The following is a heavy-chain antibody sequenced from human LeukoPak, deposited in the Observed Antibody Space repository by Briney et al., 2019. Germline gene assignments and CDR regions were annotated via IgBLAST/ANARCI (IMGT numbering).Heavy chain of an antibody. CDR1: GFTFSGYS. V-gene: IGHV3-48*01. CDR2: ISSTGTTI. J-gene: IGHJ4*02. Sequence: GGSLRLSRAASGFTFSGYSMNWVRQAPGKGLECVSFISSTGTTIYYADSVKGRFTISRDDAKVSLYLQMSSLRAEDTAVYYCVRGTYDDYSFDFWGQGTLVTVSS. CDR3: VRGTYDDYSFDF. D-gene: IGHD4-17*01.